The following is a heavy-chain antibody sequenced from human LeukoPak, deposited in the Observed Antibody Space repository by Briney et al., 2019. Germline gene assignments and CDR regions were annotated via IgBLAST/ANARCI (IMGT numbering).Heavy chain of an antibody. V-gene: IGHV4-59*01. Sequence: SETLSLTCTVSGGSISSYYWSWIRQPPGKGLEWIGYIYYSGSTNYNPSLKSRVTISVDTSKNQFSLKLSSATAADTAVYYCARELLWFGVNWFDPWGQGTLVTVSS. CDR1: GGSISSYY. D-gene: IGHD3-10*01. J-gene: IGHJ5*02. CDR3: ARELLWFGVNWFDP. CDR2: IYYSGST.